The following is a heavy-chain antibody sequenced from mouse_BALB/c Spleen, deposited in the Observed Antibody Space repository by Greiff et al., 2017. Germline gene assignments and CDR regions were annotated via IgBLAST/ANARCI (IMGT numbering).Heavy chain of an antibody. CDR2: INSNGGST. CDR1: GFTFSSYY. Sequence: EVMLVESGGGLVKLGGSLKLSCAASGFTFSSYYMSWVRQTPEKRLELVAAINSNGGSTYYPDTVKGRFTISRDNAKNTLYLQMSSLKSEDTALYYCARLDGNYYFDYWGQGTTLTVSS. V-gene: IGHV5-6-2*01. CDR3: ARLDGNYYFDY. J-gene: IGHJ2*01. D-gene: IGHD2-1*01.